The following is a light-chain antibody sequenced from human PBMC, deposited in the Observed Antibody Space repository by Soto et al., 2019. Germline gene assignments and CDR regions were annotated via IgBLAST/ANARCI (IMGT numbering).Light chain of an antibody. J-gene: IGLJ2*01. Sequence: QPVLNQPPSTSGTPGQRVTISCSGSSSNIGSNYVYWYQQPPGTAPKLRIYKNNQRPSGVPDRFSGSKSGTSASLAISGLRSEDEANYYCAAWDDSLSGVVFGGGTKLTVL. CDR3: AAWDDSLSGVV. V-gene: IGLV1-47*01. CDR2: KNN. CDR1: SSNIGSNY.